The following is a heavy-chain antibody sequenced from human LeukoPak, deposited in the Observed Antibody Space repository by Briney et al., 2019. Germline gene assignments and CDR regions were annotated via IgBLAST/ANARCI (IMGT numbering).Heavy chain of an antibody. CDR1: GFTFSSYS. CDR3: ARGYLGATLFSSIDY. J-gene: IGHJ4*02. V-gene: IGHV3-21*01. Sequence: GGSLRLSCAASGFTFSSYSMNWVRQAPGKGLEWVSYISTSSSYIYYADSVKGRFTISRDNASTSLYLQMNSLRAEDTAVYYCARGYLGATLFSSIDYWGQGTLVTVSS. CDR2: ISTSSSYI. D-gene: IGHD1-26*01.